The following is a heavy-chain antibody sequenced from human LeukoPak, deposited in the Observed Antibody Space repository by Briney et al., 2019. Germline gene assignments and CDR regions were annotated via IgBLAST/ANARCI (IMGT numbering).Heavy chain of an antibody. Sequence: GGSLRLSCAASGFTFSSYEMNWVRQAPGKGLEWVSYISSSGSTIYCADSVKGRFTISRDNAKNSLYLQMNSLRAEDTAVYYCAREEYSSGWYPDYYYYMDVWGKGTTVTVSS. J-gene: IGHJ6*03. D-gene: IGHD6-19*01. CDR2: ISSSGSTI. CDR1: GFTFSSYE. CDR3: AREEYSSGWYPDYYYYMDV. V-gene: IGHV3-48*03.